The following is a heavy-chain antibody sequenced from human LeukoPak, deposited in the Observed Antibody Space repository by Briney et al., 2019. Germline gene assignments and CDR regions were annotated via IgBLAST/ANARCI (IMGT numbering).Heavy chain of an antibody. CDR3: AGLFSGYDPFDY. V-gene: IGHV4-59*01. J-gene: IGHJ4*02. Sequence: SETLSLTCTVSGDSTSRYYRSWIRQPPGKGLEFLGYIFYGGIVNYNPSLKSRVTMSVDSSKNQVSLKVRSVTAADTAVYYCAGLFSGYDPFDYWGQGILVTVSS. CDR1: GDSTSRYY. D-gene: IGHD5-12*01. CDR2: IFYGGIV.